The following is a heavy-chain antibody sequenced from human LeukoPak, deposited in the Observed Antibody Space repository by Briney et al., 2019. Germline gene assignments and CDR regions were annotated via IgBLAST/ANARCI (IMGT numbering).Heavy chain of an antibody. D-gene: IGHD3-9*01. J-gene: IGHJ4*02. CDR3: AKDSRANRYFDWLSHFDY. CDR1: GFTFSSYA. V-gene: IGHV3-23*01. Sequence: GGSLRLSCAASGFTFSSYAMSWVRQAPGKGLEWVSAISGSGGSTYYADSVKGRFTISRDNSKNTLYLQMNSLRAEDTAVYYCAKDSRANRYFDWLSHFDYWGQGTLVTASS. CDR2: ISGSGGST.